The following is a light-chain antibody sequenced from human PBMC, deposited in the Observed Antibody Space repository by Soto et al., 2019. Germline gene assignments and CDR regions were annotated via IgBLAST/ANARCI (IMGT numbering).Light chain of an antibody. CDR3: QQSYSTPYT. V-gene: IGKV1-39*01. CDR1: QRIGTY. CDR2: PIS. J-gene: IGKJ2*01. Sequence: IQMTQSPSSLSAAVGDRVTITCRASQRIGTYLNLYQQSPGKAPKLLTSPISTLQRGVPSWCSGSGSCTDFTLSITGLPPEDFETYDGQQSYSTPYTFGQGTKLDI.